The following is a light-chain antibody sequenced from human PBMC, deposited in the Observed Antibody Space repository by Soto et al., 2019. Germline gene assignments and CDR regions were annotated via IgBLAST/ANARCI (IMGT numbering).Light chain of an antibody. CDR1: SSDVGAYKY. J-gene: IGLJ1*01. CDR3: SSYSRNTLFV. Sequence: QSALTQPASVSGSPGQSITISCAGTSSDVGAYKYVSWYQQHPGKAPKLLIYEATNRPSGVSDRFSASKSDNTASLTISGLQAEDEADYYCSSYSRNTLFVFGTGTKVTV. V-gene: IGLV2-14*01. CDR2: EAT.